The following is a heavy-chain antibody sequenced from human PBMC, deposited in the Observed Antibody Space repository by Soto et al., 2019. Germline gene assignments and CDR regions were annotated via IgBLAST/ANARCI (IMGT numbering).Heavy chain of an antibody. CDR3: ARIRSVFSGGRNDY. Sequence: SETLSLSCSLSGGYISTYYWSWIRQPPGKGLEWIGYVYDRATTSYNPSLKTRVTISADTSKNQFSLNLRSVTAADTAVYFCARIRSVFSGGRNDYWGQGILVTVSS. V-gene: IGHV4-59*08. J-gene: IGHJ4*02. CDR1: GGYISTYY. D-gene: IGHD2-15*01. CDR2: VYDRATT.